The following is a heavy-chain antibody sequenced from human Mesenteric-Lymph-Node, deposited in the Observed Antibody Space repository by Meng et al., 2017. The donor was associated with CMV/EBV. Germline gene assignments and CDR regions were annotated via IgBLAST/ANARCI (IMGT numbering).Heavy chain of an antibody. J-gene: IGHJ6*02. Sequence: ASVKVSCKASGYTFTSYYMHWVRQAPGQGLEWMGIINPSGGSTSYAQKFQGRVTMTRDTSTSTVYMELSSLRSEDTAVYYCARDLRGGAVVPAATDYGMGVWGQGTTVTVSS. V-gene: IGHV1-46*01. CDR3: ARDLRGGAVVPAATDYGMGV. CDR2: INPSGGST. CDR1: GYTFTSYY. D-gene: IGHD2-2*01.